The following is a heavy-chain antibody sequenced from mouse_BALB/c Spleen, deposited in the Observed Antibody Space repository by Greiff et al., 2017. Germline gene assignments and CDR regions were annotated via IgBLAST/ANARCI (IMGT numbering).Heavy chain of an antibody. CDR1: GFSLTSYG. D-gene: IGHD1-1*01. CDR3: ARDPIYYYGISPYAMDY. Sequence: VKVVESGPGLVAPSQSLSITCTVSGFSLTSYGVHWVRQPPGKGLEWLGVIWAGGSTNYNSALMSRLSISKDNSKSQVFLKMNSLQTDDTAMYYCARDPIYYYGISPYAMDYWGQGTSVTVSS. J-gene: IGHJ4*01. CDR2: IWAGGST. V-gene: IGHV2-9*02.